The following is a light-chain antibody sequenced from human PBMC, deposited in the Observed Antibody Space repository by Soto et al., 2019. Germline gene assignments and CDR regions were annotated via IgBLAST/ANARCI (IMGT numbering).Light chain of an antibody. CDR1: QSVRSN. Sequence: EIVMTQSPATLSVSPGERATLSCRASQSVRSNLAWYQQKPGQAPRLLIYGASTSSTGIPARFSGSGSGTEFTLTISSLQSEDFAVYYCQQYSNWPPMYTFGQGTKLEIK. CDR2: GAS. V-gene: IGKV3-15*01. CDR3: QQYSNWPPMYT. J-gene: IGKJ2*01.